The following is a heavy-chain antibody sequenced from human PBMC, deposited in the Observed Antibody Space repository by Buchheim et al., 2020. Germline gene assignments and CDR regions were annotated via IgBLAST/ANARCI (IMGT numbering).Heavy chain of an antibody. V-gene: IGHV4-59*12. CDR3: ARGRQWLKDENGLENWFDP. CDR1: GGSISSYY. Sequence: QVQLQESGPGLVKPSETLSLTCSVSGGSISSYYWSWIRQPPGKGLEWLGYIYYSGSTTYNPSLKSRVTISVDTSKNQLSLKLTSVTAADTAVYYCARGRQWLKDENGLENWFDPWGQGTL. D-gene: IGHD6-19*01. J-gene: IGHJ5*02. CDR2: IYYSGST.